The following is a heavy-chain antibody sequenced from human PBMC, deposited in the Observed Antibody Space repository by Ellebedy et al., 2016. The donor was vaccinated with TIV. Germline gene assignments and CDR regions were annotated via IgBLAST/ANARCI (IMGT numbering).Heavy chain of an antibody. CDR3: ARELTGDRVG. CDR1: GYTFTGYY. Sequence: SVKVSCXASGYTFTGYYMHWVRQAPGQGLEWMGGIIPIFGTANYAQKFQGRVTITADESTSTAYMELSSLRSEDTAVYYCARELTGDRVGWGQGTLVTVSS. J-gene: IGHJ4*02. V-gene: IGHV1-69*13. CDR2: IIPIFGTA. D-gene: IGHD7-27*01.